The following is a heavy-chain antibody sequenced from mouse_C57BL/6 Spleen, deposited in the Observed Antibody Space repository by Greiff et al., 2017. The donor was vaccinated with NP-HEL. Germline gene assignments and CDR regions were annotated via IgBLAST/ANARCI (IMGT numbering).Heavy chain of an antibody. D-gene: IGHD1-1*01. CDR2: IYPGDGDT. V-gene: IGHV1-82*01. CDR3: ARFRSTVDFDY. CDR1: GYAFSSSW. J-gene: IGHJ2*01. Sequence: VHLVESGPELVKPGASVKISCKASGYAFSSSWMNWVKQRPGKGLEWIGRIYPGDGDTNYNGKFKGKATLTADKSSSTTYMQLSSLTSEDYAVYFCARFRSTVDFDYWGKGTTLTVSS.